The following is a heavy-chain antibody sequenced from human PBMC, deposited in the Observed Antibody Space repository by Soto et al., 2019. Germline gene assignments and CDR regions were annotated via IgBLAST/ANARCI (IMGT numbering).Heavy chain of an antibody. CDR1: GGFVSSGSYY. CDR2: MSHSGGT. Sequence: QVQLQQWGAGLLKPSETLSLTCAVYGGFVSSGSYYWSWIRQPPGKGLEWIGEMSHSGGTHFNPYRKSRVTISVDTSKNQFSLKMSSVTAADTALYYCARVERGTATTVVDAFDIWGPGTMVTVCS. CDR3: ARVERGTATTVVDAFDI. J-gene: IGHJ3*02. D-gene: IGHD1-1*01. V-gene: IGHV4-34*01.